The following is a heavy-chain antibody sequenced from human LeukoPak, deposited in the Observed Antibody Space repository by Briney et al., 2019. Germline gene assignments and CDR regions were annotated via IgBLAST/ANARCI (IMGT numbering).Heavy chain of an antibody. CDR3: AVVVAAIIDY. D-gene: IGHD2-15*01. Sequence: SETLSLTCTVSGGSISSNKYYWGWIRQPPGKGLEWIGSIYYSGSTYYNPTLKSRVTIFVDTSKNQFSLKLSSVTAADTAVYYCAVVVAAIIDYWGQGTLVTVSS. CDR1: GGSISSNKYY. CDR2: IYYSGST. J-gene: IGHJ4*02. V-gene: IGHV4-39*01.